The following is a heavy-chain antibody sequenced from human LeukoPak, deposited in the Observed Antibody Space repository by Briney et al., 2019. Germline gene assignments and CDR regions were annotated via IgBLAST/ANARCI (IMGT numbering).Heavy chain of an antibody. V-gene: IGHV3-30*03. CDR2: ISYDGSNK. Sequence: GGSLRLSCAASGFTFSSYGIHWVRQAPGKGLEWVAVISYDGSNKYYADSVKGRFTISRDNSKNTLYLQMNSLRAEDTAVYYCARGPTRITIFGVPTPYYYYGMDVWGQGTTVTVSS. CDR1: GFTFSSYG. CDR3: ARGPTRITIFGVPTPYYYYGMDV. J-gene: IGHJ6*02. D-gene: IGHD3-3*01.